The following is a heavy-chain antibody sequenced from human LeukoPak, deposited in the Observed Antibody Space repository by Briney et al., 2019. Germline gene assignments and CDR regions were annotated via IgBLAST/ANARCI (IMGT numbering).Heavy chain of an antibody. Sequence: GGSLRLSCAASGFTFNYWFSWVRQAPGKGLEWVANMNQDGSHKYSVDSVKGRFTISRDNARNSLYLQMNGLRAEDTAVYYCASFRYIGSHLEVFDSWGQRTLVTVSS. CDR1: GFTFNYW. V-gene: IGHV3-7*01. CDR2: MNQDGSHK. J-gene: IGHJ4*02. D-gene: IGHD5-12*01. CDR3: ASFRYIGSHLEVFDS.